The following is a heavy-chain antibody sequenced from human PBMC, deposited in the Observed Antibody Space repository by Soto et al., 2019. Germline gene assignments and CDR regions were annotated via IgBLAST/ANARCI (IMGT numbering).Heavy chain of an antibody. J-gene: IGHJ5*02. Sequence: DVHLVESGGGLVQPGGSLTLSCAASGFAFASSWMSWVRQAPGKGPEWVANIKTDGSDKYYVDSVRGRFTISRDNAKSSLYLQMNSLRAEDTAVYYCARDPTVGDYSTWGQGTLVTVSS. CDR2: IKTDGSDK. V-gene: IGHV3-7*01. D-gene: IGHD4-4*01. CDR3: ARDPTVGDYST. CDR1: GFAFASSW.